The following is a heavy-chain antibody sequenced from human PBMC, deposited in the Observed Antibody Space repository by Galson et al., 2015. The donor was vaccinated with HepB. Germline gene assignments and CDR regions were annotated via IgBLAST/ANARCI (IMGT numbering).Heavy chain of an antibody. J-gene: IGHJ3*02. Sequence: PLSLTCTVSGGSISSGGYYWSWIRQHPGEGLAWIGYIYYRGSTYYNPSLQSRVTLSVDTSTNQFSLKVSSVTAADTAVYYCARESGHQISSAWGALDIWGQGTMVTVSS. D-gene: IGHD6-25*01. V-gene: IGHV4-31*03. CDR1: GGSISSGGYY. CDR2: IYYRGST. CDR3: ARESGHQISSAWGALDI.